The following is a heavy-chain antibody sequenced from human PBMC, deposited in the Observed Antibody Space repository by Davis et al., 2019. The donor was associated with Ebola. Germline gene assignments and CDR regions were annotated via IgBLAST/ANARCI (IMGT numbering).Heavy chain of an antibody. V-gene: IGHV3-53*05. J-gene: IGHJ4*02. D-gene: IGHD5/OR15-5a*01. CDR3: AKDSALRFFDL. Sequence: GESLKISCAASGFTVSSNYMSWVRQAPGKGLEWVSVIYSGGSTYYADSVKGRFTITRDTSKNTLFLQMNGLTAEDTAVYYCAKDSALRFFDLWGQGTLVTVSS. CDR1: GFTVSSNY. CDR2: IYSGGST.